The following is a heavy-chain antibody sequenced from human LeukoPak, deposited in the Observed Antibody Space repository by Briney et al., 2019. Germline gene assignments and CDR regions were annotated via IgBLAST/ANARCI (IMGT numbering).Heavy chain of an antibody. CDR2: IYTSGST. CDR1: GGSISSYY. J-gene: IGHJ5*02. Sequence: SETLSLTCTVSGGSISSYYWSWIRQPAGKGLEWIGRIYTSGSTNYNPSLKSRVTMSVDTSKNQFSLKLSSVTAADTAVYYCARDRWELLLHSFGRDWFDPWGQGTLVTVSS. V-gene: IGHV4-4*07. D-gene: IGHD1-26*01. CDR3: ARDRWELLLHSFGRDWFDP.